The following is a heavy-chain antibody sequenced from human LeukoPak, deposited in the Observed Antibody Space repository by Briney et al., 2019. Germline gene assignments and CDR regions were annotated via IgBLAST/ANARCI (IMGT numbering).Heavy chain of an antibody. CDR2: ISSSSSTI. D-gene: IGHD1-26*01. J-gene: IGHJ4*02. V-gene: IGHV3-48*04. CDR1: GFTFSSYS. Sequence: GGSLSLSCAASGFTFSSYSMNWVRQAPGKGLEWVSYISSSSSTIYYADSVKGRFTISRDNAKNSLYLQMNSLRAEDTAVYYCAREDGVGATGIDYWGQGTLVTVSS. CDR3: AREDGVGATGIDY.